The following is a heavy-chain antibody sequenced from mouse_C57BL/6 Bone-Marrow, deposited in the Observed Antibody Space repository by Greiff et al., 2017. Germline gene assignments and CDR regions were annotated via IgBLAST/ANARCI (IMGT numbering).Heavy chain of an antibody. CDR3: ARSDYDGSSYNLDY. J-gene: IGHJ2*01. Sequence: QVQLQQPGAELVMPGASVKLSCKASGYTFTSYWMHWVKQRPGQGLEWIGEIDPSDSYTNYNQKFKGKSTLTVDKSSSTAYMQLSSLTSEDSAVYYCARSDYDGSSYNLDYWGQGTTLTVSS. CDR2: IDPSDSYT. CDR1: GYTFTSYW. V-gene: IGHV1-69*01. D-gene: IGHD1-1*01.